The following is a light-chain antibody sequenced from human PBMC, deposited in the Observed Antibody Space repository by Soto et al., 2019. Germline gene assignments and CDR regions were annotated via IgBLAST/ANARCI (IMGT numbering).Light chain of an antibody. Sequence: EIVMTQSPATLSVSPGERATLSCRASQSISSSLAWYQQKPGQAPRLLIHGASTRATSIPGRFSGSGSGAEFTLTISSLQSEDFALYYCQQYYDWPPTFGQGTKVDIK. CDR1: QSISSS. CDR2: GAS. J-gene: IGKJ1*01. CDR3: QQYYDWPPT. V-gene: IGKV3-15*01.